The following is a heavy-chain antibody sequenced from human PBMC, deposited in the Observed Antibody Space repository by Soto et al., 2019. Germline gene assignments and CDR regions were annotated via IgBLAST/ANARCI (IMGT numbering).Heavy chain of an antibody. CDR2: ISGSGGST. CDR1: GFTFSSYA. J-gene: IGHJ6*02. CDR3: AKRGTMTGAPGAVDV. Sequence: GGSLRLSCAASGFTFSSYAMSWVRQAPGKGLEWVSAISGSGGSTYYADSVKGRFTISRDNSKNTLYLQMNSLRAEDTAVYYCAKRGTMTGAPGAVDVWGQGTTVTVSS. D-gene: IGHD1-26*01. V-gene: IGHV3-23*01.